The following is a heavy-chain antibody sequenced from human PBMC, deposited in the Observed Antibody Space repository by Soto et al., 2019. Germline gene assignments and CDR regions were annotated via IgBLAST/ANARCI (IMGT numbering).Heavy chain of an antibody. J-gene: IGHJ6*02. CDR2: MNPNSGNT. D-gene: IGHD5-18*01. V-gene: IGHV1-8*01. CDR3: ARVGDSDSYYYCCGMDV. CDR1: GYTFTSYD. Sequence: QVQLVQSGAEVKKPGASVKVSCKASGYTFTSYDINWVRQATGQGLEWMGWMNPNSGNTGYAQKFQGRVSMTRNNSKNTAYMELSRLRSEATAVYYCARVGDSDSYYYCCGMDVWGQGTTVTVSS.